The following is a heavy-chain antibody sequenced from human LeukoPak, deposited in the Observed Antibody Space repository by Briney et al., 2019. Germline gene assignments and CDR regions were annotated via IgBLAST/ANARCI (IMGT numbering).Heavy chain of an antibody. CDR3: ARESPGRSFGHFDY. CDR1: GGSISSGGYY. V-gene: IGHV4-31*03. Sequence: SETLSLTYTVSGGSISSGGYYWSWIRQHPGKGLEWIGYIYYSGSTYYNPSLKSRVTISVDTSKNQFSLKLSSVTAADTAVYYCARESPGRSFGHFDYWGQGTLVTVSS. CDR2: IYYSGST. J-gene: IGHJ4*02. D-gene: IGHD3-10*01.